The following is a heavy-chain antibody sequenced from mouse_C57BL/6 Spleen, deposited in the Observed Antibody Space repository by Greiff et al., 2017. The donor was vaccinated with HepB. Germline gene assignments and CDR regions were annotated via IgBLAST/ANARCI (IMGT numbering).Heavy chain of an antibody. CDR2: IDPETGGT. D-gene: IGHD2-1*01. J-gene: IGHJ2*01. V-gene: IGHV1-15*01. CDR1: GYTFTDYE. CDR3: TIWYSDFLDY. Sequence: VQLQQSGAELVRPGASVTLSCKASGYTFTDYEMHWVKQTPVHGLEWIGAIDPETGGTAYNQKFKGKAILTADKSSSTAYMELRSLTSEDSAVYYCTIWYSDFLDYWGQDTTLTVSS.